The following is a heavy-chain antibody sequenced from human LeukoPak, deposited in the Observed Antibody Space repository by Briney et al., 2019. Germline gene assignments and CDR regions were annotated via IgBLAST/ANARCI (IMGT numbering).Heavy chain of an antibody. CDR1: GFIFSKYG. D-gene: IGHD1-26*01. Sequence: GGSLRLSCAASGFIFSKYGMHWVRQAPGKGLEGVAVIWDDGSNKYYADSLKGRFTISRDNSKNMLYLQMNSLRVEDMAVYYCVKWESPLFHWGRGTLVTVSS. V-gene: IGHV3-33*06. CDR2: IWDDGSNK. J-gene: IGHJ4*02. CDR3: VKWESPLFH.